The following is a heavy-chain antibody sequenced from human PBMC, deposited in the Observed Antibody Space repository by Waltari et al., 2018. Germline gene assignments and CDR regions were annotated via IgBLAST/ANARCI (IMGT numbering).Heavy chain of an antibody. V-gene: IGHV3-21*01. CDR1: GFTFSSYS. CDR2: SSSSSSYI. J-gene: IGHJ6*03. D-gene: IGHD2-2*01. CDR3: ARYCSSTSCYYYYYMDV. Sequence: EVQLVESGGGLVKPGGSLRLSCAASGFTFSSYSMNWVRPAPGNGLEWVSSSSSSSSYIYYADSVKGRFTISRDNAKNSLYLQMNSLRAEDTAVYYCARYCSSTSCYYYYYMDVWGKGTTVTISS.